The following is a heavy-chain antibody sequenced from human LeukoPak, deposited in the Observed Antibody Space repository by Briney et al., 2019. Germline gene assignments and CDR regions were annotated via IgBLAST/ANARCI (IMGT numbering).Heavy chain of an antibody. D-gene: IGHD3-3*01. CDR2: INHSGST. V-gene: IGHV4-34*01. CDR3: ARGSFGVVISDYYYYYMDV. Sequence: PSDTLSLTCAVSGGSFSGYYWSWIRQPPGKGLEWIGEINHSGSTNYNPSLKSRVTISVDTSKNQFSLKLSSVTAADTAVYYCARGSFGVVISDYYYYYMDVWGKGTTVTVSS. J-gene: IGHJ6*03. CDR1: GGSFSGYY.